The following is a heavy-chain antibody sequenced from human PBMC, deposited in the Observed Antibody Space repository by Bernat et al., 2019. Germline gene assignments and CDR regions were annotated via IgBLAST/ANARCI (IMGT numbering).Heavy chain of an antibody. CDR3: ANERASSGCPWFDP. CDR2: IKSKTDGGTT. Sequence: EVQLVESGGGLVKPGGSLRLSCAASGFTFSNAWMSWVRQAPGKGLEWVGRIKSKTDGGTTDYAAPVKGRFTISRDDSKNTLYLQMNSLKTEDTAVYYCANERASSGCPWFDPWGQGTLVTVSS. V-gene: IGHV3-15*01. CDR1: GFTFSNAW. D-gene: IGHD6-19*01. J-gene: IGHJ5*02.